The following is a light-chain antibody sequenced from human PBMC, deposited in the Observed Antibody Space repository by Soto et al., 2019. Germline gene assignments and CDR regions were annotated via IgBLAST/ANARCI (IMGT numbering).Light chain of an antibody. Sequence: DIQMTQSPSTLSASVGDRVTISCRASQTISNWLAWYQQKPGKAPNLLIYGVSNLASGVPSRFSGTGSGTELTLTISSLRPDDFATYYCQQYRGYLWTFGHGTKVEIK. CDR3: QQYRGYLWT. CDR2: GVS. J-gene: IGKJ1*01. CDR1: QTISNW. V-gene: IGKV1-5*03.